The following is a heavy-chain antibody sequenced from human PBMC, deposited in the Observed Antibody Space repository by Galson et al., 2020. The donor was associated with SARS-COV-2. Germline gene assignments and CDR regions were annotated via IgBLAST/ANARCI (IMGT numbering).Heavy chain of an antibody. CDR1: GYTLTELS. V-gene: IGHV1-24*01. J-gene: IGHJ5*02. Sequence: GESLKISCKVSGYTLTELSMHWVRQAPGKGLEWMGGFDPEDGETIYAQKFQGRVTMTEDTSTDTAYMELSSLRSEDTAVYYCATGPAVAGTNWFDPWGQGTLVTVSS. D-gene: IGHD6-19*01. CDR3: ATGPAVAGTNWFDP. CDR2: FDPEDGET.